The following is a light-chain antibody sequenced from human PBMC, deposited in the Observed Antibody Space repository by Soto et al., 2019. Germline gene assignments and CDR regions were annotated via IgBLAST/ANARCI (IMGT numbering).Light chain of an antibody. CDR2: AVG. CDR1: SSDVGNYDY. CDR3: TSDTPSSTYV. Sequence: QSALTQPASVSGSPGQSITISCTGTSSDVGNYDYVSWYQQYPGKAPKLMIYAVGRRPSGVSNRFSGSKSGNTASLTISGLQAEDEADYYGTSDTPSSTYVVRTGTKLTVL. J-gene: IGLJ1*01. V-gene: IGLV2-14*03.